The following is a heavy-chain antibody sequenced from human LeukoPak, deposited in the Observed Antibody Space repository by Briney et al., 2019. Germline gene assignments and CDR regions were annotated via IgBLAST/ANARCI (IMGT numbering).Heavy chain of an antibody. J-gene: IGHJ4*02. Sequence: SETLSLTCTVSGGSISTSNHYCGWIRQPPGKGPEWIGNIFYSGSTYYNPSLKSRVTISVDTSKNQFSLKLSSVTAADTAVYYCARVTQRYYSASYHFDYWGQGTLVTVSS. CDR3: ARVTQRYYSASYHFDY. V-gene: IGHV4-39*07. CDR2: IFYSGST. D-gene: IGHD1-26*01. CDR1: GGSISTSNHY.